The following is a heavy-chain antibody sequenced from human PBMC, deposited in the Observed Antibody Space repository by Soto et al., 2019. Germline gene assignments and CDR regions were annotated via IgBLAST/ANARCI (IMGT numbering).Heavy chain of an antibody. CDR3: ASEGVAPYYYYGMDV. D-gene: IGHD5-12*01. J-gene: IGHJ6*02. V-gene: IGHV1-18*01. Sequence: QVQLVQSGAEVKKPGASVKVSCKASGYTFTRSGISWVRQAPGQGPEWMGWISSYNGDTNYAQTFQGRVTMTTDTASXTASMELRSLRSDDTAVYYCASEGVAPYYYYGMDVWGQGTPVTVSS. CDR2: ISSYNGDT. CDR1: GYTFTRSG.